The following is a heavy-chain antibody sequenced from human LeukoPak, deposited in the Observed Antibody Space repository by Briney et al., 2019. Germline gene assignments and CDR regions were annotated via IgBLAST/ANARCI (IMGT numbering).Heavy chain of an antibody. Sequence: GASVKVSCKASGYTFTSYYMHWVRQAPGQGLEWMGIINPSGGSTSYAQKFQGRVTMTRDTSTSTVYMELRSLRSDDTAVYYCARGFQTLAYCGGDCYSDYYYGMDVWGQGTTVTVSS. CDR2: INPSGGST. J-gene: IGHJ6*02. CDR3: ARGFQTLAYCGGDCYSDYYYGMDV. V-gene: IGHV1-46*01. CDR1: GYTFTSYY. D-gene: IGHD2-21*02.